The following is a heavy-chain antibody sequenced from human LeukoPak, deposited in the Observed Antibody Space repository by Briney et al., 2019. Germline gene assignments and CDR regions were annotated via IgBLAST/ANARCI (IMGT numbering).Heavy chain of an antibody. D-gene: IGHD4-17*01. CDR2: IYPGDSDT. CDR1: GYSFTSYW. J-gene: IGHJ3*02. V-gene: IGHV5-51*01. Sequence: GESLKISCKGSGYSFTSYWIGWVRQMPGKGLGWMGIIYPGDSDTRYSPSFQGQVTISAAKSISTAYLQWSSLKASDTAMYYCARRGYGDYLRDAFDIWGQGTMVTVSS. CDR3: ARRGYGDYLRDAFDI.